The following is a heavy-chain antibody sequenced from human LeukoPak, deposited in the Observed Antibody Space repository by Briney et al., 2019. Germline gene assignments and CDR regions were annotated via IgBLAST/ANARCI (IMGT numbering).Heavy chain of an antibody. J-gene: IGHJ4*02. V-gene: IGHV3-20*04. CDR3: ARQRAVAGTFNYLDY. D-gene: IGHD6-19*01. Sequence: PGGSLRLSCAASGFTFDDYGMSWVRQAPGKGLEWVSGINWNGGSTGYADSVKGRFTISRDNAKNSLYLQMNSLRAEDTALYYCARQRAVAGTFNYLDYWGQGTLVTVSS. CDR2: INWNGGST. CDR1: GFTFDDYG.